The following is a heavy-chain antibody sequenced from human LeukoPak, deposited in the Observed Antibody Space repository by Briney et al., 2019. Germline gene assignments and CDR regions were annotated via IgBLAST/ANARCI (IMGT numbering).Heavy chain of an antibody. J-gene: IGHJ3*02. V-gene: IGHV3-73*01. D-gene: IGHD3-22*01. CDR1: GFSFSDSA. Sequence: PGGSLRLSCVASGFSFSDSAIHWVRQASGKGLDWVGRIRGKADTYATIYAASVRGRFTISRDDSKNTAYLQMNSLKTEDTAVYYCTRLSSGYARDAHDIWGQGTTVAVSS. CDR2: IRGKADTYAT. CDR3: TRLSSGYARDAHDI.